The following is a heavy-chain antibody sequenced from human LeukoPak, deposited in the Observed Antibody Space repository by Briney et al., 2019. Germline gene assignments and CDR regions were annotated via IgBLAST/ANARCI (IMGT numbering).Heavy chain of an antibody. J-gene: IGHJ5*02. D-gene: IGHD6-13*01. V-gene: IGHV4-31*03. CDR2: IYYSGST. Sequence: SETLSLTCTVSGRSISSGVYYWSWIRQHPGKGLEWIGYIYYSGSTYYNPSLKSRVTISLDTSKNQFSLRLSSVTAADTAVYYGASDLCAAEDWFDPGGWGTLVTVSA. CDR1: GRSISSGVYY. CDR3: ASDLCAAEDWFDP.